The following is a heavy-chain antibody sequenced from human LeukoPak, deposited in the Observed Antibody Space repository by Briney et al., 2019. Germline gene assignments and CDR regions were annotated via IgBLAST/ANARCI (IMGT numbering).Heavy chain of an antibody. CDR2: NSGNT. J-gene: IGHJ4*02. Sequence: GGSLRLSCAASGFTFSSYAMSWVRQAPGKGLEWVSANSGNTYHADSVKGRFTISRDSSKNTLFLQMNRLRPEDAAVYYCAKAPVTTCRGAYCYPFDYWGQGTLVTVSS. D-gene: IGHD2-21*01. V-gene: IGHV3-23*01. CDR3: AKAPVTTCRGAYCYPFDY. CDR1: GFTFSSYA.